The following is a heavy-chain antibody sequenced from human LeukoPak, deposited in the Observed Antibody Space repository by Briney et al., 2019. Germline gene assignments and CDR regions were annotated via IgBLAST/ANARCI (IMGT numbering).Heavy chain of an antibody. Sequence: GRSLRLSCAASGFTFSSYAMHWVRQAPGKGLEWVAVISYDGSNKYYADSVKGRFTISRDNAKNSLYLQMNSLRAEDTAVYYCASGGEDTAMVSGWGQGTLVTVSS. V-gene: IGHV3-30-3*01. CDR3: ASGGEDTAMVSG. J-gene: IGHJ4*02. CDR2: ISYDGSNK. CDR1: GFTFSSYA. D-gene: IGHD5-18*01.